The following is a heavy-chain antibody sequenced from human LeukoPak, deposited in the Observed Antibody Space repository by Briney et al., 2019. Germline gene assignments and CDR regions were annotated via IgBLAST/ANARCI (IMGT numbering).Heavy chain of an antibody. D-gene: IGHD4-17*01. CDR1: GGSISSGGYS. CDR3: ARGYGDYVFYFDY. V-gene: IGHV4-30-2*01. Sequence: PSETLSLTCAVSGGSISSGGYSWSWIRQPPGKGLEWIGYIYHSGSTYYNPSLKSRVTISVDRSKNQFSLKLSSVTAADTAVYYCARGYGDYVFYFDYWGQGTLVTVSS. CDR2: IYHSGST. J-gene: IGHJ4*02.